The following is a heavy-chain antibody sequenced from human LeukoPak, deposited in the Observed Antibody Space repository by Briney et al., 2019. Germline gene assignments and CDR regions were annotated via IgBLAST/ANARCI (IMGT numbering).Heavy chain of an antibody. V-gene: IGHV1-18*01. Sequence: ASVKVSCKASGYTFTSYAINWVRQAPGQGLEWMGWISAYSGNTNYAQKLQGRVTMTTDTSTSTAYMELRSLRSDDTAVYYCARVGYDFWSGYYFNWFDPWGQGTLVTVSS. D-gene: IGHD3-3*01. CDR2: ISAYSGNT. J-gene: IGHJ5*02. CDR3: ARVGYDFWSGYYFNWFDP. CDR1: GYTFTSYA.